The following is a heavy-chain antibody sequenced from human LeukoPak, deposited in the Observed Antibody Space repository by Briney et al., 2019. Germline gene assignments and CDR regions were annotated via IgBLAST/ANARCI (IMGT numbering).Heavy chain of an antibody. J-gene: IGHJ6*02. Sequence: SVKVSCKASRGTFSSYAISWVRQAPGQGLEWMGGIIPIFGTANYAQKFQGRVTITADESTSTAYMELSSLRSEDTAVYYCARDGGVLLWFGESARNYGMDVWGQGTTVTVSS. CDR1: RGTFSSYA. CDR2: IIPIFGTA. D-gene: IGHD3-10*01. CDR3: ARDGGVLLWFGESARNYGMDV. V-gene: IGHV1-69*13.